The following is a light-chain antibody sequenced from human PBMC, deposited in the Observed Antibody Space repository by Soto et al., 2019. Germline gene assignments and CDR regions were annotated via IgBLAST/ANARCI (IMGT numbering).Light chain of an antibody. Sequence: DIQVTPSPSSLFASVRDRVTIPCRASQSSSSYLSRYKQKPGKAPKLLIYAESSMQSGVPSRFSGSGSGTDITLTISSLLPKNFATNYFHQSYSTPRTFGQGTKVDIK. CDR3: HQSYSTPRT. V-gene: IGKV1-39*01. CDR2: AES. J-gene: IGKJ1*01. CDR1: QSSSSY.